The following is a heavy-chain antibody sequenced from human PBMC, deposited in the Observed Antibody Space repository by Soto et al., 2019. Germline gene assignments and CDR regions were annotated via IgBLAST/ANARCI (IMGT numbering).Heavy chain of an antibody. V-gene: IGHV3-30*03. CDR1: GFTFTSYG. D-gene: IGHD5-18*01. CDR2: ISYDGGLQ. J-gene: IGHJ4*02. CDR3: VSDRGYGHASVPYS. Sequence: QAHLVESGGGVVQPGRSLRLSCAASGFTFTSYGMHWVRQAPGTRLEWVAVISYDGGLQHYADSVKGRFTISRDNSKNMVLLQMNSLRAQDTAVYDSVSDRGYGHASVPYSWGQGTLVSVSS.